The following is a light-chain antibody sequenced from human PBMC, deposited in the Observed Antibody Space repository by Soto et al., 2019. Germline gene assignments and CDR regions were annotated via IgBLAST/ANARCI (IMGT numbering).Light chain of an antibody. Sequence: SSELTQPPSVSVSPGQTASITCSGDKLGDKYACWYQQKPGQPPVLVIYQDSKRPSGIPERFSGSNSGNTATLTISGTQAMDEADYYCQAWDSSPVFGGGTKLTVL. J-gene: IGLJ2*01. CDR2: QDS. CDR1: KLGDKY. V-gene: IGLV3-1*01. CDR3: QAWDSSPV.